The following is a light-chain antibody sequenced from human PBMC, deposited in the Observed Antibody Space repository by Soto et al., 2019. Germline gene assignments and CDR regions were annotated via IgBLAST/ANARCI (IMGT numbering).Light chain of an antibody. V-gene: IGKV3-15*01. Sequence: VMTQSPATLSVSPGERATLSCMASQNLRSSLAWYQQKPGQAPRLLIYGASTRATGIPDRFSGSGSGTEFTLTISRLQSEDLAVYYCQQYNNWPPVTCGQGNKVDIK. CDR2: GAS. CDR1: QNLRSS. J-gene: IGKJ1*01. CDR3: QQYNNWPPVT.